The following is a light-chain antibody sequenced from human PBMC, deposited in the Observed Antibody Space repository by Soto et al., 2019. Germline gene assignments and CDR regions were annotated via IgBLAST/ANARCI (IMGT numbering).Light chain of an antibody. CDR3: QQYSTYPLT. V-gene: IGKV1-16*01. Sequence: DIQMTQSPSSLSASVGDRVTITCQASQDISNYLNWYQQKPGKAPKLLIYRASALQSGVPSRFSGSGSGTEFTLTIDSLQPDDFATFYCQQYSTYPLTFGGGTKVDIK. J-gene: IGKJ4*01. CDR1: QDISNY. CDR2: RAS.